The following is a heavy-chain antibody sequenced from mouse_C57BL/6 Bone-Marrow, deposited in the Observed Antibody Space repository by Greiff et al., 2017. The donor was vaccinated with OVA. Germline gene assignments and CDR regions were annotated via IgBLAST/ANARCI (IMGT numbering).Heavy chain of an antibody. CDR3: ARDYGSPYYAMDY. CDR2: ISDGGSYT. J-gene: IGHJ4*01. D-gene: IGHD1-1*01. Sequence: EVKLVESGGGLVKPGGSLKLSCAASGFTFSSYAMSWVRQTPEKRLEWVATISDGGSYTYYPDNVKGRFTISRDNAKNNLYLLMSHLKSEDTAMYYCARDYGSPYYAMDYWGQGTSVTVSS. CDR1: GFTFSSYA. V-gene: IGHV5-4*01.